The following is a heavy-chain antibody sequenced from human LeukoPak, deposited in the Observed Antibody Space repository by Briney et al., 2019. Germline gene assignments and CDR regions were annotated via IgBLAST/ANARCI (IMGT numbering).Heavy chain of an antibody. CDR3: ARADDYGGELYYYYGMDV. V-gene: IGHV3-21*01. Sequence: GGSLRLSCAASGFTFSSYSMNWVRQAPGKGLEWVSSISSSSSYIYYADSVKGRFTISRDNAKNSLYLQMNSLRAEDTAVYYCARADDYGGELYYYYGMDVWGQGTTVTVSS. J-gene: IGHJ6*02. D-gene: IGHD4-17*01. CDR1: GFTFSSYS. CDR2: ISSSSSYI.